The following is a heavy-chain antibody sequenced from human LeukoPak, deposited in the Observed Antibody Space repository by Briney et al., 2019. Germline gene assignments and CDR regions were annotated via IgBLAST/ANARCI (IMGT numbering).Heavy chain of an antibody. D-gene: IGHD1-1*01. J-gene: IGHJ4*02. V-gene: IGHV4-59*01. CDR1: GGSISSYY. CDR2: IYYSGST. CDR3: ARDSTGIVDY. Sequence: SETLSLTCTVSGGSISSYYWSWIRQPPGKGLEWIGYIYYSGSTNYNPSLKSRVTISVDTSKNQFSLKLSSVTAADTAVYYCARDSTGIVDYWGQGTLVTVSS.